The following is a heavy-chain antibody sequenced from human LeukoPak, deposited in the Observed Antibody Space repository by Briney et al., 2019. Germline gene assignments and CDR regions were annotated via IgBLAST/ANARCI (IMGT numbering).Heavy chain of an antibody. CDR3: ARDSSGYYYEFDP. Sequence: PSETLSLTCAVYGGSFSGYYWSWIRQPPGKGLEWIGEINHSGSTNYNPSLKSRVTISVDTSKNQFSLKLSSVTAADTAVYYCARDSSGYYYEFDPWGQGTLVTVSS. CDR2: INHSGST. J-gene: IGHJ5*02. CDR1: GGSFSGYY. V-gene: IGHV4-34*01. D-gene: IGHD3-22*01.